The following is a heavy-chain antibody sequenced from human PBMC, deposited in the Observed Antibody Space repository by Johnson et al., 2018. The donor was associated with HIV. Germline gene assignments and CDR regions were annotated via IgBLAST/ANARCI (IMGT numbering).Heavy chain of an antibody. CDR2: IYSGGLT. J-gene: IGHJ3*02. CDR3: ARKKTAARGAFDI. D-gene: IGHD3-10*01. CDR1: GLNVSGHY. V-gene: IGHV3-66*02. Sequence: VQLVESGGGLAQPGGSLRLSCAASGLNVSGHYMSWVRQSPGKGLEWVSVIYSGGLTYYAQSVKGRFTISRDNSKNTLYLQMGSLRGEDMAVYYCARKKTAARGAFDIWGQGTMVTVSS.